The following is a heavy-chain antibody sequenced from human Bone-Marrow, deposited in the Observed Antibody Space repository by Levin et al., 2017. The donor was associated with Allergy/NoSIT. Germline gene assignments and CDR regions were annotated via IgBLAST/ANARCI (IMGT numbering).Heavy chain of an antibody. Sequence: SGPTLVKPTQTLMLTCSFSGFSLSTSEVGVGWIRQPPGKALEWLALIYWNDDERYSPSLKSRLTITKDTSKNQVVLTMTNMDPVDTATYYCAHSPQGFCSSTSCLNWFGPWGQGTLVTVSS. CDR1: GFSLSTSEVG. V-gene: IGHV2-5*01. CDR3: AHSPQGFCSSTSCLNWFGP. J-gene: IGHJ5*02. CDR2: IYWNDDE. D-gene: IGHD2-2*01.